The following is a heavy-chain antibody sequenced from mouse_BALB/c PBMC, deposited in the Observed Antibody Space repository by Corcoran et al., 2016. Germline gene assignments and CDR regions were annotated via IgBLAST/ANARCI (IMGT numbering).Heavy chain of an antibody. V-gene: IGHV1-9*01. CDR1: GYTCSNYW. CDR3: ARRDPWFAY. CDR2: ILPGSGST. Sequence: QVQLQQSGAELMKPGASVQVSCKATGYTCSNYWVEWVKQRPGHGLEWIGEILPGSGSTNYNEKFKGKATFTADTSSNTAYMQLSSLTSEDSAVYYCARRDPWFAYWGQGTLVTVSS. J-gene: IGHJ3*01. D-gene: IGHD3-3*01.